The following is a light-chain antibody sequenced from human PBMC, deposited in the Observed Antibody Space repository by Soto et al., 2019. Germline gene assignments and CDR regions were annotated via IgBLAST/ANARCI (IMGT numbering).Light chain of an antibody. CDR2: GAS. CDR3: QQYNNWPGT. V-gene: IGKV3-15*01. Sequence: TVMTQSPATLSVSPGERATLSCRASQSVSTNLAWYQHKPGQAPRLLISGASTRATGLPARFSGSGSGTEFTLTISSLQSEDFAVYYCQQYNNWPGTFGQGTKV. J-gene: IGKJ1*01. CDR1: QSVSTN.